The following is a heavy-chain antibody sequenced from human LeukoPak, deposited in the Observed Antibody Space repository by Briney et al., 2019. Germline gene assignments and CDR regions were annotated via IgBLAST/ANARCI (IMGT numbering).Heavy chain of an antibody. Sequence: QPGGSLRLSCAASGFTFNSYWMTWVRQAPGKGLEWVANINQDGSEKYYVDSVKGRFTVPRDNAKNSLYLQMDSLGAEDTAVYYCARDQTYYSYMDVWGKGTTVTVSS. V-gene: IGHV3-7*01. CDR1: GFTFNSYW. CDR2: INQDGSEK. J-gene: IGHJ6*03. CDR3: ARDQTYYSYMDV.